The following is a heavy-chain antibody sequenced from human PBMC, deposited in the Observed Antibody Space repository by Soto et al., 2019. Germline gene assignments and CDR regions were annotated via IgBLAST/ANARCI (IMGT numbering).Heavy chain of an antibody. CDR1: GDSMSEFY. CDR2: VHYVGTT. Sequence: SETLSLTCSVSGDSMSEFYWSWIRQSPGKGLEWIGYVHYVGTTKYNPSHKSRVTISVDTSKNQFSLKLSSVTAADTAVYSCARGAAPRRGGWFDPWGQGPLVTAPS. D-gene: IGHD6-13*01. V-gene: IGHV4-59*01. J-gene: IGHJ5*02. CDR3: ARGAAPRRGGWFDP.